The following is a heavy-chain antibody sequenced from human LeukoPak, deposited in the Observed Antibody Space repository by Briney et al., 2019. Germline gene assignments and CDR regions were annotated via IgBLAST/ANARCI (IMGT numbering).Heavy chain of an antibody. D-gene: IGHD5-12*01. J-gene: IGHJ4*02. CDR2: ICYSGST. CDR1: GCSISSYY. V-gene: IGHV4-59*01. CDR3: ARIHSGYEPDFDY. Sequence: SETLSVTCTVSGCSISSYYWRWIRQRPGKGLEWIGYICYSGSTNYNPSLKSRVTISVDTSKNQFSLKLSSVTAADTAVYYCARIHSGYEPDFDYWGQGTLVTVSS.